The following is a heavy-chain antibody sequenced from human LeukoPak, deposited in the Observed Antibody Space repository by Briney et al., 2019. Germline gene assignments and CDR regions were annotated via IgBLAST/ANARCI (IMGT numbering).Heavy chain of an antibody. J-gene: IGHJ4*02. V-gene: IGHV3-23*01. CDR3: VKLMYSSGWDTLDY. CDR1: GFTFSDYY. CDR2: ISGSGGST. D-gene: IGHD6-19*01. Sequence: GGSLRLSCAASGFTFSDYYMSWIRQAPGKGLEWVSGISGSGGSTYYADSVKGRFTISRDKSKNTLSLQMNSLRAGDTAVYYCVKLMYSSGWDTLDYWGQGTLVTVSS.